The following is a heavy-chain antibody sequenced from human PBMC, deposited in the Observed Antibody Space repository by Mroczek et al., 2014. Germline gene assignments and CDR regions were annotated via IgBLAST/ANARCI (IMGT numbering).Heavy chain of an antibody. CDR3: AKDTAMGSGMDV. Sequence: QVQLVESGGGVVQPGRSLRLSCAASGFTFSSYGMHWVRQAPGKGLEWVAVISYDGSNKYYADSVKGRFTISRDNSKNTLYLQMNSLRAEDTAVYYCAKDTAMGSGMDVWGQGTTVTVSS. J-gene: IGHJ6*02. CDR2: ISYDGSNK. D-gene: IGHD5-18*01. CDR1: GFTFSSYG. V-gene: IGHV3-30*18.